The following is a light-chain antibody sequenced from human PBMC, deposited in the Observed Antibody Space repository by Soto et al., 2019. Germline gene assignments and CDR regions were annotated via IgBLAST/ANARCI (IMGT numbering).Light chain of an antibody. CDR3: QQDNNWPLT. Sequence: EIVVTQSPATRSLSPGERATLSCRASQSVSGNSAWYQQKPAQAPMLLIFDASTSATGLPARFSGSGSGAVVTLTISRLQSEDFVIYYCQQDNNWPLTFGQGTRLEIK. J-gene: IGKJ5*01. CDR1: QSVSGN. CDR2: DAS. V-gene: IGKV3-15*01.